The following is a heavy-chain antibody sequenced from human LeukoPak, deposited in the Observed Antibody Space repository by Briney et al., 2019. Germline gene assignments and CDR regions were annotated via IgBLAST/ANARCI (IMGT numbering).Heavy chain of an antibody. D-gene: IGHD2-2*01. CDR2: ISGSGVTP. J-gene: IGHJ5*02. V-gene: IGHV3-23*01. CDR1: GFSFRFYA. CDR3: SGYCSSTSCFDNWFDP. Sequence: PGGSLRLSCTASGFSFRFYAMSWVRQAPGKGLEWVSLISGSGVTPYYADSVKGRFTISRNNSKNTLYLQMNSLRAEDTAVYYCSGYCSSTSCFDNWFDPWGQGTLVTVSS.